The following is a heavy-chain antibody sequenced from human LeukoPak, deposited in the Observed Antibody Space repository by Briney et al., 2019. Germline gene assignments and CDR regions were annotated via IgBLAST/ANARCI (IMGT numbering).Heavy chain of an antibody. CDR3: ARGRRDGYNLGY. CDR1: GFNVTTNY. D-gene: IGHD5-24*01. Sequence: GGSLRLSCAASGFNVTTNYMSWVRQAPGKGLEWVSVIYSGGTTYYADSVKGGFTISRDISENTLSLQMNRLRGEGTAFYYCARGRRDGYNLGYWGQGTLVAVSS. V-gene: IGHV3-53*01. J-gene: IGHJ4*02. CDR2: IYSGGTT.